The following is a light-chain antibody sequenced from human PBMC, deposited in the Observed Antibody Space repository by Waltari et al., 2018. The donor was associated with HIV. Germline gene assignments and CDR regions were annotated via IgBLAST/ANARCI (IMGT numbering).Light chain of an antibody. Sequence: SYVLTQPPSVSVDPGETARITCGGTNIGSKSVQWYQQKPGQAPVLVIHDDNDRPSGSPERFSGASSGNTATLTISRVEAGDEADYYCQVWDTTTDQWVFGGGTELAVL. CDR2: DDN. J-gene: IGLJ3*02. CDR1: NIGSKS. V-gene: IGLV3-21*04. CDR3: QVWDTTTDQWV.